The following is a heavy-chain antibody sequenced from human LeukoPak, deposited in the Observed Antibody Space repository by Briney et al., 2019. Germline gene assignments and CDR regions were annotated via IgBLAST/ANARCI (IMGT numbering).Heavy chain of an antibody. D-gene: IGHD6-19*01. V-gene: IGHV1-69*13. CDR1: GGTFSSYA. CDR2: IIPIFGTA. Sequence: SVKVSCKASGGTFSSYAISWVRQAPGQGLEWMGGIIPIFGTANYAQKFRGRVTITADESTSTAYMELSSLRSEDTAVYYCARDGLDLYSSRDWGQGTLVTVSS. CDR3: ARDGLDLYSSRD. J-gene: IGHJ4*02.